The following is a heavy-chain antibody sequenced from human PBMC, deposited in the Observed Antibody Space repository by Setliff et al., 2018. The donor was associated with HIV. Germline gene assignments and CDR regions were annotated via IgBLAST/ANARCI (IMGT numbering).Heavy chain of an antibody. D-gene: IGHD3-22*01. J-gene: IGHJ4*02. CDR2: ISSGSSYI. Sequence: RLSCAASGFTFSSYSMNWVRQAPGKGLEWVSSISSGSSYIYYAESVKGRFTISRDNAKNSLYLQMNSLRAEDTAVYYCARAGVYYDSSGYCIDYWGQGTLVTVSS. CDR1: GFTFSSYS. CDR3: ARAGVYYDSSGYCIDY. V-gene: IGHV3-21*01.